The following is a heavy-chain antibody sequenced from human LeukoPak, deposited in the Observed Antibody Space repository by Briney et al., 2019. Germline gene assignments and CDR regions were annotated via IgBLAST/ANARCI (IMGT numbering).Heavy chain of an antibody. D-gene: IGHD3-16*01. CDR3: ARKSDYVWGSPDPYYYYYGMDV. J-gene: IGHJ6*02. CDR1: GYTFTSYA. V-gene: IGHV1-3*01. CDR2: INAGNGNT. Sequence: ASVKVSCKASGYTFTSYAMHWVRQAPGQRLEWMGWINAGNGNTKYSQKFQGRVTITRDTSASTAYMELSSLRSEDTAVYYCARKSDYVWGSPDPYYYYYGMDVWGQGTTVTVSS.